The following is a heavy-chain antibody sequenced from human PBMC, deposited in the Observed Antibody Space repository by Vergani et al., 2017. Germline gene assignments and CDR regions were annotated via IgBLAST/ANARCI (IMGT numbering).Heavy chain of an antibody. V-gene: IGHV4-39*01. J-gene: IGHJ5*02. CDR3: ARHSTVEWLVKLGWIDP. D-gene: IGHD6-19*01. CDR2: ISYIGST. CDR1: GASIRSRNYY. Sequence: QLQLQESGPGLVKPSATLSLTCSVSGASIRSRNYYWGWLRQPPGKGLEWIASISYIGSTYSNPSLKSRVTISVDTSKNQFSLKLSSVTAADTAVYFCARHSTVEWLVKLGWIDPWGQGILVTVSS.